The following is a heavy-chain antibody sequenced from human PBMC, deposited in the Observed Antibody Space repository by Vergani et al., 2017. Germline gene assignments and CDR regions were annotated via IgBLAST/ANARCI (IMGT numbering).Heavy chain of an antibody. CDR2: ISWNSGSI. V-gene: IGHV3-9*01. CDR3: AKGDIVATPDAFDI. CDR1: GFTFSSYW. D-gene: IGHD5-12*01. Sequence: EVQLVESGGGLVQPGGSLRLSCEVSGFTFSSYWMHWVRQAPGKGLEWVSGISWNSGSIGYADSVKGRFTISRDNAKNSLYLQMNSLRAEDTALYYCAKGDIVATPDAFDIWGQGTMVTVSS. J-gene: IGHJ3*02.